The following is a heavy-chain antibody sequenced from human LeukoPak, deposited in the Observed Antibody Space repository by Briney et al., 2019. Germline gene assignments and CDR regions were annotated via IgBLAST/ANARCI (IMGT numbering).Heavy chain of an antibody. CDR2: IYYSGST. CDR3: ARHTGGLLRYFDL. Sequence: SETLSLTCTVSGGSISSSSYYWGWIRQPPGKELEWIGSIYYSGSTYYNPSLKSRVTISVDTSKNQFSLKLSSVTAADTAVYYCARHTGGLLRYFDLWGQGTLVTVSS. V-gene: IGHV4-39*01. D-gene: IGHD3-9*01. CDR1: GGSISSSSYY. J-gene: IGHJ4*02.